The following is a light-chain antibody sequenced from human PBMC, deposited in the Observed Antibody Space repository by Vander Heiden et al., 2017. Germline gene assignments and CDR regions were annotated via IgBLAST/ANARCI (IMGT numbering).Light chain of an antibody. Sequence: DVVMTQSPLSLSVALGQAASISCRVSQSCVLSDGNTYLNWFHQRPGQSPSRLIYKVSNRYSGVPDRFSASESGTDFTLKISRVEAEDVGVSYCMQASHWSYTFGQGTKLEIK. CDR1: QSCVLSDGNTY. V-gene: IGKV2-30*02. J-gene: IGKJ2*01. CDR2: KVS. CDR3: MQASHWSYT.